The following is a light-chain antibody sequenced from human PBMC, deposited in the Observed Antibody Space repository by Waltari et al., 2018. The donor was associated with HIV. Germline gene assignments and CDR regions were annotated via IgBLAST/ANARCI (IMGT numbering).Light chain of an antibody. J-gene: IGLJ2*01. CDR2: EGS. CDR1: SSDVGSYNL. Sequence: QSALTQPASVSGSPGQSLTISCTGTSSDVGSYNLVSWYQQHPGKAPKLMIYEGSKRPAGVSNRVSGSKSGNTASLTISGLQAEDEADYYCGSYAGSSNVVFGGGTKLTVL. V-gene: IGLV2-23*01. CDR3: GSYAGSSNVV.